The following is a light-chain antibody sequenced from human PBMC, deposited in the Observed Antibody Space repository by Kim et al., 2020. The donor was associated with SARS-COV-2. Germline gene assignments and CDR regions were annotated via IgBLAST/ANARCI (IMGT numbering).Light chain of an antibody. CDR2: GAS. CDR3: QQYNSYPWT. V-gene: IGKV3D-7*01. Sequence: PGESAPLSLGSSRMVSSSYLAWYQQKPVKAPRFLICGASAWATGIPYRFGGSGSGTDFTLTISSLQPDDFATYYCQQYNSYPWTFGQGTKVDIK. CDR1: RMVSSSY. J-gene: IGKJ1*01.